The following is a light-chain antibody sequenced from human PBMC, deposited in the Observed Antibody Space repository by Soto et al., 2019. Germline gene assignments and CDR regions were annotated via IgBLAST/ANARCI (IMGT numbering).Light chain of an antibody. CDR3: SLYTSENTYV. J-gene: IGLJ1*01. CDR2: EAS. V-gene: IGLV2-18*01. Sequence: QSALTQPASVSGSPGQSVTISCTGTSTDFVSYNRVSWYQQPPGTAPKLIIYEASNRPSGVPDRFSGSKSGNTASLTISGLQAADEADYYCSLYTSENTYVFGTGTTV. CDR1: STDFVSYNR.